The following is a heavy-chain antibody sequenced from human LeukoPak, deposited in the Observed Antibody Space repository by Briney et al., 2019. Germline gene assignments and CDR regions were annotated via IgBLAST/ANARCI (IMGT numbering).Heavy chain of an antibody. CDR2: INHSGST. CDR1: GGSFSGYY. J-gene: IGHJ4*02. CDR3: ARRTAMARRGIDY. Sequence: SETLSLTCAVYGGSFSGYYWSWIRQPPGKGLEWTGEINHSGSTNYNPSLKSRVTISVDTSKNQFSLKLSSVTAADTAVYYCARRTAMARRGIDYWGQGTLVTVSS. D-gene: IGHD5-18*01. V-gene: IGHV4-34*01.